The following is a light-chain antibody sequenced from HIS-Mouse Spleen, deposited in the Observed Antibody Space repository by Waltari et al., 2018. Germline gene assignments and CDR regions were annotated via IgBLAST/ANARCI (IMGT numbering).Light chain of an antibody. J-gene: IGLJ2*01. V-gene: IGLV2-14*03. Sequence: QSALTQPASVSGSPGHSITISCPGTSSDVGGYNYVSWYQQHPGKAPKLMIYDVSNRPSGVSNRFSGSKSGNTASLTISGLQAEDEADYYCSSYTSSSTEVFGGGTKLTVL. CDR2: DVS. CDR1: SSDVGGYNY. CDR3: SSYTSSSTEV.